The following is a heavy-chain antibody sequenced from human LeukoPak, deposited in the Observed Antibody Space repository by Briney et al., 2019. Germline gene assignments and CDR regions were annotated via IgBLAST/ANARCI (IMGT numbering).Heavy chain of an antibody. CDR2: ISAYNGNT. Sequence: ASVKVSCTASSYTFTNYAFTGVRQAPGQGLEWMGWISAYNGNTNYAQKLQGRVTMTTDTSTSTAYMELRSLRSDDTAVYYCARGLEWLTRRHTWFDPWGQGTLVTVSS. CDR1: SYTFTNYA. CDR3: ARGLEWLTRRHTWFDP. V-gene: IGHV1-18*01. D-gene: IGHD3-3*01. J-gene: IGHJ5*02.